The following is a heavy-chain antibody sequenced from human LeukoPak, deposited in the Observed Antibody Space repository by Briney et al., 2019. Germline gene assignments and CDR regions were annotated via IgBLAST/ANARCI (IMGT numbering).Heavy chain of an antibody. J-gene: IGHJ6*02. CDR3: ARDKEVTTTLYYYYGMDV. D-gene: IGHD4-17*01. CDR1: GFTFGRYS. V-gene: IGHV3-48*01. CDR2: ISGSSSTI. Sequence: GGSLRLSCAASGFTFGRYSMNWVRQTPGKGLEWISYISGSSSTIYYSDSVKGRFTISRDNAKDSLYLQMSRLRAEDTAVYYCARDKEVTTTLYYYYGMDVWGLGTTVTVSS.